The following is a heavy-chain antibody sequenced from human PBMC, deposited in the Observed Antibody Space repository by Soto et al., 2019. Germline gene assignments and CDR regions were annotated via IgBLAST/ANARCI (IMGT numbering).Heavy chain of an antibody. CDR3: ARFPDYGAYVAP. V-gene: IGHV4-59*08. CDR1: GGSLSNYY. CDR2: IYYSGST. D-gene: IGHD4-17*01. Sequence: QVQLQESGPGLVKPSETLSLTCILSGGSLSNYYWSWVRQTPGKGLEWIGYIYYSGSTTYKHNPSLESRVTISGDTSKNLFSLRLRSVTAADTAIYYCARFPDYGAYVAPWGQGTLVTVSS. J-gene: IGHJ5*02.